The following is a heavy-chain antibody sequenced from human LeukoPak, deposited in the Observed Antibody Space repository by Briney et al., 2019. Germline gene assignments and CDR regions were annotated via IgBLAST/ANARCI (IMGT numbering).Heavy chain of an antibody. CDR2: INHSGST. D-gene: IGHD3-3*01. CDR3: ARFHGGRDFWWWDY. J-gene: IGHJ4*02. CDR1: GGSFSGYY. V-gene: IGHV4-34*01. Sequence: GSLRLSCAVYGGSFSGYYWSWIRQPPGKGLEWIGEINHSGSTNYNPSLKSRVTISVDTSKNQFSLKLSSVTAADTAVYYCARFHGGRDFWWWDYWGQGTLVTVSS.